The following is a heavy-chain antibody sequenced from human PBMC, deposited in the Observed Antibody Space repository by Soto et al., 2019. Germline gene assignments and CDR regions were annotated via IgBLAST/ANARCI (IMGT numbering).Heavy chain of an antibody. D-gene: IGHD3-10*01. Sequence: GGSLRLSCAASGFTFSNAWMNWVRLAPGKGLEWVGRIKSKTDGGTTDNAAPVRDRFTISRDDSKNTLYLQMNSLKTEDTAVYFCTIEMVRGVSRYYFDYWGQGTLVTVSS. CDR1: GFTFSNAW. CDR3: TIEMVRGVSRYYFDY. CDR2: IKSKTDGGTT. V-gene: IGHV3-15*01. J-gene: IGHJ4*02.